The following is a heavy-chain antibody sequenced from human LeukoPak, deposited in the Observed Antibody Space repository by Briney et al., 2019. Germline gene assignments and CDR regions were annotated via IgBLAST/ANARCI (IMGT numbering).Heavy chain of an antibody. Sequence: PGGSLRLSCAASGFTFSSYGMHWVRQAPGKGLEWVVFIRYDGSNKYFADSVKGRFTISRDNSKNTLYLQMNSLRAEDTAVYYCAKDEPGSGYEGYIDVWGKGTTVTVSS. CDR3: AKDEPGSGYEGYIDV. CDR1: GFTFSSYG. J-gene: IGHJ6*03. D-gene: IGHD5-12*01. V-gene: IGHV3-30*02. CDR2: IRYDGSNK.